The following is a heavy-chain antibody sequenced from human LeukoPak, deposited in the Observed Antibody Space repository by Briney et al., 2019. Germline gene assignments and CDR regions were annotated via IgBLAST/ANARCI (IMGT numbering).Heavy chain of an antibody. CDR3: ARGWFGELLYPGDHGAFDI. CDR2: INPSGGST. V-gene: IGHV1-46*01. D-gene: IGHD3-10*01. J-gene: IGHJ3*02. Sequence: ASVKVSCKASGYTFTSYYMHWVRQAPGQGLEWMGIINPSGGSTSYAQKFQGRVTMTRDTSISTAYMELSRLRSDDTAVYYCARGWFGELLYPGDHGAFDIWGQGTMVTVSS. CDR1: GYTFTSYY.